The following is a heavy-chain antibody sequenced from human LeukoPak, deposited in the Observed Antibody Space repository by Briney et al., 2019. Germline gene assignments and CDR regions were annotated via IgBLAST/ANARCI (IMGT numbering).Heavy chain of an antibody. J-gene: IGHJ4*02. CDR2: IYYSGST. CDR3: ARGHYYGSGSYRGSNFDY. V-gene: IGHV4-31*03. CDR1: GGSISSGGYY. D-gene: IGHD3-10*01. Sequence: SETLSLTCTVSGGSISSGGYYWSWIRQHPGKGLEWIGYIYYSGSTYYNPSLKSRVTISVDTSKNQFSLKLSSVTAADTAVYYCARGHYYGSGSYRGSNFDYWGQGTLVTVSS.